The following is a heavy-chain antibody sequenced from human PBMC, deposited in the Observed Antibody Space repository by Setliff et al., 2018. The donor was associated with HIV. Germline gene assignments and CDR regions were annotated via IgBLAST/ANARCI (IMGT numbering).Heavy chain of an antibody. J-gene: IGHJ5*02. Sequence: SETLSLTCSVSGGSLISGGYYWSWIRQHPGKGLEWIGYVDYTGKTYYNPSLESRMSMSVDTSKNQFSLKLTSVTAADTAIYYCARYTSKVDWFDPWGQGTLVTVSS. CDR2: VDYTGKT. CDR1: GGSLISGGYY. CDR3: ARYTSKVDWFDP. D-gene: IGHD2-2*02. V-gene: IGHV4-31*03.